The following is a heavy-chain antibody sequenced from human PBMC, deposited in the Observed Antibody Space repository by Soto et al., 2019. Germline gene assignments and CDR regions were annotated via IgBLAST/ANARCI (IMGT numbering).Heavy chain of an antibody. D-gene: IGHD2-2*01. Sequence: QVQLQQSGPGLVKPSETLSLTCAVSGGSFGSYSWNWIRQPPGKGLEWIGKIYYSGSTGCNPSLKRRVTLSLDTSENMLSLKRSSVPAADTAVYYCARDGFYTAMSGPRDDGFDYWGQGNLVTVS. CDR1: GGSFGSYS. J-gene: IGHJ4*02. CDR2: IYYSGST. CDR3: ARDGFYTAMSGPRDDGFDY. V-gene: IGHV4-59*01.